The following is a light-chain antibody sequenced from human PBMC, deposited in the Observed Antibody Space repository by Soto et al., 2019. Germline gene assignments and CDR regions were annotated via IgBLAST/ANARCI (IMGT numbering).Light chain of an antibody. CDR3: QQYGTSPFT. Sequence: EIVLTQSAATLSLSQGERATLSCRASQSVSSYLAWYQQKPGQAPRLLTHGSSSRATGVPDRFSGRGSGTTFTLVISRLEPEDFAVYYCQQYGTSPFTFGQGTKVDIK. CDR2: GSS. CDR1: QSVSSY. J-gene: IGKJ2*01. V-gene: IGKV3-20*01.